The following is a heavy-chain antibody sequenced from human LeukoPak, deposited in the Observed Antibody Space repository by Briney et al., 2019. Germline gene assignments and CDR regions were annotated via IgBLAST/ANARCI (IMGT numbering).Heavy chain of an antibody. J-gene: IGHJ4*02. CDR2: IYYSGST. CDR3: ARGGDILTGYYRFDY. Sequence: PSGTLSLTCTVSGGSINSYYWSWIRQPPGKGLEWIGYIYYSGSTNYNPSLKSRVTISVDTSKNQFSLKLSSVTAADTAVYYCARGGDILTGYYRFDYWGQGTLVTVSS. V-gene: IGHV4-59*08. D-gene: IGHD3-9*01. CDR1: GGSINSYY.